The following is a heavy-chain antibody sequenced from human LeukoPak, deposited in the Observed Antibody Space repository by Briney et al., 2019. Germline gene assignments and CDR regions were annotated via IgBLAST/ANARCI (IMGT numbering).Heavy chain of an antibody. CDR2: IQPDGREG. Sequence: GGSLRLSCAASGFTFSSTWMSWVRQAPGKGLEWVGNIQPDGREGYPVDSVKGRFTISRDNARNSLFLQMNSLRVEDTAVYYCASQSYARFDPWGQGTLVTVSS. J-gene: IGHJ5*02. V-gene: IGHV3-7*01. CDR1: GFTFSSTW. CDR3: ASQSYARFDP. D-gene: IGHD3-16*01.